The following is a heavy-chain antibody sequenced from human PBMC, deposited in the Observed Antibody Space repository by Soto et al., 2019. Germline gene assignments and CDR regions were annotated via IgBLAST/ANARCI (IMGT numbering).Heavy chain of an antibody. D-gene: IGHD2-8*01. CDR3: ARDRCTTTRYYTHRYGV. Sequence: ASVKVSCKSSGYTFTSYGVSWLRQAPGQGLEWLGWISVYTGNTKQAQKFQDRVTLTTDASTSTAYLELRSLRSDDTAVYYGARDRCTTTRYYTHRYGVLGQGTTGTVSS. V-gene: IGHV1-18*04. CDR2: ISVYTGNT. CDR1: GYTFTSYG. J-gene: IGHJ6*02.